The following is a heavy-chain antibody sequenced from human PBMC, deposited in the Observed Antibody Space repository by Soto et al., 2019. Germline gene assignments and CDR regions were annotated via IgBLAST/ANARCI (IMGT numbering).Heavy chain of an antibody. J-gene: IGHJ4*02. Sequence: GGSLRLSCAASGFTFSSYAMSWVRQAPGKGLEWVSAISGSGGSTYYADSVKGRFTISRDNSKNTLYLQMNSLRAEDTAVYYCAKDWDYSNSLPNDYWGQGTLVTVSS. CDR1: GFTFSSYA. CDR2: ISGSGGST. CDR3: AKDWDYSNSLPNDY. D-gene: IGHD4-4*01. V-gene: IGHV3-23*01.